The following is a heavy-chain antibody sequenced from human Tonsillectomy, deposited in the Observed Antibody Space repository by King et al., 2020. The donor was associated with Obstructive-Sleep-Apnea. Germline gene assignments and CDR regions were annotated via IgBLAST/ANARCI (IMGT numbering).Heavy chain of an antibody. CDR1: GFTFGDYA. Sequence: VQLQESGGGLVQPGRSLRLSCTASGFTFGDYAMSWFRQAPGKGLEWVGFIRSKAYGGTTEYAASVKGRLTISRDDSKSIAYLQMTSLKNEDTAVYYCTRDALLYYDILTGYYDAFDIWGQGTMVTVSS. CDR3: TRDALLYYDILTGYYDAFDI. V-gene: IGHV3-49*03. D-gene: IGHD3-9*01. J-gene: IGHJ3*02. CDR2: IRSKAYGGTT.